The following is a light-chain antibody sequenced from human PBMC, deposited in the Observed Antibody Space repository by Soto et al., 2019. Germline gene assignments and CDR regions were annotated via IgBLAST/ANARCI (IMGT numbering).Light chain of an antibody. CDR3: QQSDSTHIFS. CDR2: AAS. CDR1: QSISSY. Sequence: DIQMTQSPSSLYASVGDRVTITCRASQSISSYLNWYQQKPGKAPKLLIYAASSLQSVVPSRFSGSGSGTDFTRSISSLQTEDFATYYCQQSDSTHIFSCGPRTKVDIE. V-gene: IGKV1-39*01. J-gene: IGKJ3*01.